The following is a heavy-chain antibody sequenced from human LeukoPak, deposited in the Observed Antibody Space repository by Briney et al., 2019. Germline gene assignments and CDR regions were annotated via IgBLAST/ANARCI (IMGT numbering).Heavy chain of an antibody. D-gene: IGHD3-3*01. Sequence: GGSLRLSCAASGFTFSRHWMYWVRQAPGKGLEWVANIKQDGSAKPYVDSVKGRFTISRDNAKNSLFLQMNSLRAEDTAVYYCARESYDFWSGYYTHYFDYWGQGTLVTVSS. CDR1: GFTFSRHW. J-gene: IGHJ4*02. CDR3: ARESYDFWSGYYTHYFDY. CDR2: IKQDGSAK. V-gene: IGHV3-7*03.